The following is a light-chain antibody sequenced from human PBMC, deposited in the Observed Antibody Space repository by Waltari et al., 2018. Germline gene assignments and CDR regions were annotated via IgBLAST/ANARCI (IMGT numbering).Light chain of an antibody. CDR2: YVS. V-gene: IGLV2-11*01. Sequence: QSALTQPRSVSGPPGQSVTISCTGTSSDVGGYDFLSWYQQHPGKAPKLIMYYVSQRPSGFPDRFSGSKSGNTASLTITGLQAEDEAEYYCCSHAGSDTFWVFGGGTKVTVL. J-gene: IGLJ3*02. CDR3: CSHAGSDTFWV. CDR1: SSDVGGYDF.